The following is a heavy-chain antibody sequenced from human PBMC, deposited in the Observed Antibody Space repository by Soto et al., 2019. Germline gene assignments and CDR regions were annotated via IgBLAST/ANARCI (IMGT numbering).Heavy chain of an antibody. Sequence: SETMSLTCTVSGGSISSSSYYWGRNNQPPGKGLEWIGSIYYSGSTYYNPSLKSRVTISVDTSKNQFSLKLSSVTAADTAVYYCARGYCSGGSCHGSDAFDIWGQGTMVTVSS. J-gene: IGHJ3*02. CDR2: IYYSGST. CDR1: GGSISSSSYY. V-gene: IGHV4-39*01. CDR3: ARGYCSGGSCHGSDAFDI. D-gene: IGHD2-15*01.